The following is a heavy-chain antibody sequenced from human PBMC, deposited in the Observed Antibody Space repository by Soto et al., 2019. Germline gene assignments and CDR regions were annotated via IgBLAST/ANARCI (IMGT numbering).Heavy chain of an antibody. CDR2: ISGSSTYI. Sequence: EVQLVESGGGLVQPGGSRRLSCAASGFIVRSYSINWVRQAPGKGLEWVSSISGSSTYIYYADSVKGRFTISRDNAKNSLYLQMNSLRAEDTAVYYCARVSGGQWLADFDCWGQGTLVTVSS. CDR3: ARVSGGQWLADFDC. CDR1: GFIVRSYS. V-gene: IGHV3-21*01. J-gene: IGHJ4*02. D-gene: IGHD6-19*01.